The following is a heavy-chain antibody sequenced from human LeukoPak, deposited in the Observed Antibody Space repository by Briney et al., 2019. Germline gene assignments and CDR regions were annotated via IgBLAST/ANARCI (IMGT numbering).Heavy chain of an antibody. Sequence: PSETLSLTCAVYGGSFSGYYWSWLRQPPGKGLEWVGEINHSGSTNYNPSLKSRVTISVDTSKNQFSLKLSSVPAADTDVYYCALWHYDSSGYPYFDYWGQGTLVTVSS. V-gene: IGHV4-34*01. J-gene: IGHJ4*02. CDR1: GGSFSGYY. CDR2: INHSGST. D-gene: IGHD3-22*01. CDR3: ALWHYDSSGYPYFDY.